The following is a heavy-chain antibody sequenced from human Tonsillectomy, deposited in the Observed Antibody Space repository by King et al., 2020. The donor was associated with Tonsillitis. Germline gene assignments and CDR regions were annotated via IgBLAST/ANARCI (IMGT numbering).Heavy chain of an antibody. CDR1: GGSISSYY. D-gene: IGHD6-19*01. V-gene: IGHV4-59*01. J-gene: IGHJ3*02. Sequence: QLQESGPGLVKPSETLSLTCTVSGGSISSYYWSWSRQPPGKGLEGIGYIHYSGSTNSNTSLKCRVTISVGTSKNQFSLTLSSVTAADTAVYYCARADSKESVAGGAFDIWGQGTMVTVSS. CDR3: ARADSKESVAGGAFDI. CDR2: IHYSGST.